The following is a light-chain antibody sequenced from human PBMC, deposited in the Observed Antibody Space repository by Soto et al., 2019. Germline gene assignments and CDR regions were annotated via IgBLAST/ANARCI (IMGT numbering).Light chain of an antibody. J-gene: IGKJ5*01. V-gene: IGKV4-1*01. CDR3: QQYYATPIT. CDR2: WAS. CDR1: QSVLSRSDNNNY. Sequence: DIVMTQSPDSLAVSLGERATINCKSSQSVLSRSDNNNYLAWFQQKPGQPPKALIYWASTRESGVPDRFSGSGSGTDFTLTITSLQAGDVAVYYCQQYYATPITFGQGTRLEIK.